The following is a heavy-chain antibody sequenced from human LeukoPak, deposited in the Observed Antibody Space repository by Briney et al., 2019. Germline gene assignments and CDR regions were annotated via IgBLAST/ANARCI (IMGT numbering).Heavy chain of an antibody. V-gene: IGHV1-58*01. J-gene: IGHJ4*02. CDR1: GFTFTSSA. Sequence: SVKVSCKASGFTFTSSAVQWVRQARGQRLEWIGWIVVGSGNTNYAQKFQERVTITRDTSASTAYMELSSLRSEDTAVYYCAREGKDGDFDYWGQGTLVTVSS. CDR2: IVVGSGNT. CDR3: AREGKDGDFDY.